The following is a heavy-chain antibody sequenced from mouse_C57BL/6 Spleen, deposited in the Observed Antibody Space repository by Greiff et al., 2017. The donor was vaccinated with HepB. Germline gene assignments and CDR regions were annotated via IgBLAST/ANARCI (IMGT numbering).Heavy chain of an antibody. V-gene: IGHV1-22*01. CDR2: IDPNNGNT. J-gene: IGHJ1*03. CDR1: GYTFIDYN. D-gene: IGHD2-1*01. CDR3: TRSLYGNSWFFGV. Sequence: EVQLQQSGPELVKPGASVKMSCKASGYTFIDYNIHWVKQSHGKSLEWIGYIDPNNGNTNYNQNFKDKATLNVNKSSSTAYMEFRSLTSEDSALYYCTRSLYGNSWFFGVWGTGTTVTVSS.